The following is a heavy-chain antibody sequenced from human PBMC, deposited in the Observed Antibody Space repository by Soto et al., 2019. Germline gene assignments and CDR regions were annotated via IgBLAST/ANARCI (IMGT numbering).Heavy chain of an antibody. J-gene: IGHJ6*02. V-gene: IGHV1-46*01. CDR1: GYTFTSYY. Sequence: ASVKVSCKASGYTFTSYYMHWVRQAPGQGLEWMGIINPSGGSTSYAQKFQGRVTMTRDTSTSTVYMELSSLRSEDTAVYYCARYIGLRVYPNGMDVWGQGTTVTVSS. CDR3: ARYIGLRVYPNGMDV. CDR2: INPSGGST. D-gene: IGHD2-8*01.